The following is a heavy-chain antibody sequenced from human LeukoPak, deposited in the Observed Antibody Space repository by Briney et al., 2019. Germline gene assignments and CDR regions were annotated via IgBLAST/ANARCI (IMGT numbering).Heavy chain of an antibody. Sequence: PGGSQRLSCAASGFTFSSYWMSWVRQAPGKGLEWVANIKQDGSEKYYVDSVKGRFTISRDNAKNSLYLQMNSLRAEDTAVYYCAREGEAAMVSFALDYWGQGTLVTVSS. J-gene: IGHJ4*02. D-gene: IGHD5-18*01. CDR1: GFTFSSYW. V-gene: IGHV3-7*01. CDR2: IKQDGSEK. CDR3: AREGEAAMVSFALDY.